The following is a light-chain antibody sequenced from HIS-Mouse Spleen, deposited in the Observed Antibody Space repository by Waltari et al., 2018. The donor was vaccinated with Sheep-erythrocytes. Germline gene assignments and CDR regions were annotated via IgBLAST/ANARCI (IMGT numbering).Light chain of an antibody. Sequence: QSVLTQPPSASGTPGQRVTISCSGSSSNIGSNTVNWYQQPPGTAPKLLSYSNNQRPSGVPKRFSGSKSGTSASLAISGLQSEDEADYYCSSYAGSNNHVFATGTKVTVL. CDR3: SSYAGSNNHV. CDR1: SSNIGSNT. CDR2: SNN. V-gene: IGLV1-44*01. J-gene: IGLJ1*01.